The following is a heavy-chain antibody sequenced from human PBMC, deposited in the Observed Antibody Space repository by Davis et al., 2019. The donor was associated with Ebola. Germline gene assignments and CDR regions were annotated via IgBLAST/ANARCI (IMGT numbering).Heavy chain of an antibody. CDR1: GFTFSDYY. J-gene: IGHJ5*02. Sequence: GESLKISCAASGFTFSDYYMSWIRQAPGKGLEWISYIGNSGYTKYYSDSVKGRFTISRDNGKNSLYLQMNSLRAEDTALYYCAKGRGWYEYNWFDPWGQGTLVTVSS. CDR3: AKGRGWYEYNWFDP. V-gene: IGHV3-11*01. CDR2: IGNSGYTK. D-gene: IGHD6-19*01.